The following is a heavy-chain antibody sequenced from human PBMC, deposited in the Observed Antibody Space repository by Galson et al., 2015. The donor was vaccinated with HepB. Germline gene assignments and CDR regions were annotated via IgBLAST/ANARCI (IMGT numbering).Heavy chain of an antibody. V-gene: IGHV3-7*03. CDR2: IKQDGSEK. CDR3: ARAKYSSGWYVGSHLWYFDY. CDR1: GFTFSSYW. D-gene: IGHD6-19*01. J-gene: IGHJ4*02. Sequence: SLRLSCAASGFTFSSYWMSWVRQAPGKGLEWVANIKQDGSEKYYVDSVKGRFTISRDNAKNSLYLQMNSLRAEDTAVYYCARAKYSSGWYVGSHLWYFDYWGQGTLVTVSS.